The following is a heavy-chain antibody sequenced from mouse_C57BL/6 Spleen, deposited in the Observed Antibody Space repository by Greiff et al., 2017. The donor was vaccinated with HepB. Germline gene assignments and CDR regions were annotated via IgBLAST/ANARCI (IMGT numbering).Heavy chain of an antibody. Sequence: QVQLKQPGAELVMPGASVKLSCKASGYTFTSYWMHWVKQRPGQGLEWIGEIDPSDSYTNYNQKFKGKSTLTVDKSSSTAYMQLSSLTSEDSAVYYCARWDGYYFDYWGQGTTLTVSS. J-gene: IGHJ2*01. CDR1: GYTFTSYW. CDR2: IDPSDSYT. D-gene: IGHD2-3*01. CDR3: ARWDGYYFDY. V-gene: IGHV1-69*01.